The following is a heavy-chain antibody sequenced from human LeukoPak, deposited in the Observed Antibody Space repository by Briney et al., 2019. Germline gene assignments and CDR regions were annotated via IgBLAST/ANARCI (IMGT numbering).Heavy chain of an antibody. CDR1: GGSFSGYY. Sequence: SETLSLTCAVYGGSFSGYYWSWIRQPPGKGLEWIGEISHSGSTNYNPSLKSRVTMSVDTSKNQFSLKLSSVTAADTAVYYCARDERGLEMATRPGAFDIWGQGTMVTVSS. D-gene: IGHD5-24*01. CDR3: ARDERGLEMATRPGAFDI. CDR2: ISHSGST. V-gene: IGHV4-34*01. J-gene: IGHJ3*02.